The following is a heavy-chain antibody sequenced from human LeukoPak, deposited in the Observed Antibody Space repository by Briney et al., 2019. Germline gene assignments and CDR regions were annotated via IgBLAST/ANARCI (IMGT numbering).Heavy chain of an antibody. CDR1: GYTFTGYY. J-gene: IGHJ4*02. D-gene: IGHD1-1*01. V-gene: IGHV1-2*02. CDR2: INPNSGGA. CDR3: ARGRDELDY. Sequence: ASVKVSCKASGYTFTGYYIYWVRQAPGQGLEWMGWINPNSGGANYAQKFQVRVTMTRDRSISTAYMELSRLRSDDTAVYYCARGRDELDYWGQGTLVTVPS.